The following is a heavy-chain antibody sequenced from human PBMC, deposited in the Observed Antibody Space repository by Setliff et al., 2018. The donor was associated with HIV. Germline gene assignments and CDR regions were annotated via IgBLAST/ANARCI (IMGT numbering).Heavy chain of an antibody. CDR1: GYSFTSYW. Sequence: PGKSLKISCKGSGYSFTSYWISWVRQMPGKGLEWMGRIDPSDSYTNYSPSFQGHVTISADKSISTAYLQWSSLKASDTAMYYCARYYYDSSSRSYYYYYYMDVWGKGTTVTVSS. V-gene: IGHV5-10-1*01. CDR2: IDPSDSYT. D-gene: IGHD3-22*01. CDR3: ARYYYDSSSRSYYYYYYMDV. J-gene: IGHJ6*03.